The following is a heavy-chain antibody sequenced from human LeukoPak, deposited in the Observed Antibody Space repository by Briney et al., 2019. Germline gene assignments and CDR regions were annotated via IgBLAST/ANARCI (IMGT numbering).Heavy chain of an antibody. CDR2: IFDSGT. D-gene: IGHD3-10*02. V-gene: IGHV4-59*13. Sequence: PSETLSLTCAVSGGSIRSYYWNWIRQSPGKGLEWIGNIFDSGTNYNPSLQRRVTISVYTSKNQFSLTLTSVTPSDTAVYYCARDPSFCSGILSQWGHRTLVTVSS. CDR3: ARDPSFCSGILSQ. CDR1: GGSIRSYY. J-gene: IGHJ4*01.